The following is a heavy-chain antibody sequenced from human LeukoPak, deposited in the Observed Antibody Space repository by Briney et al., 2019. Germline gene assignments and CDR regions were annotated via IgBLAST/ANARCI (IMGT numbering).Heavy chain of an antibody. V-gene: IGHV3-74*01. CDR1: GFTFSSYW. CDR2: INGDGSST. D-gene: IGHD6-19*01. Sequence: GGSLRLSCAASGFTFSSYWMHWVRQAPGKGLVWVSRINGDGSSTTYADSVKGRFTISRDNAKNTLYMQMNSLRAEDTAVYYCARTDIYNSGWFDYWGQGSLVTVSS. J-gene: IGHJ4*02. CDR3: ARTDIYNSGWFDY.